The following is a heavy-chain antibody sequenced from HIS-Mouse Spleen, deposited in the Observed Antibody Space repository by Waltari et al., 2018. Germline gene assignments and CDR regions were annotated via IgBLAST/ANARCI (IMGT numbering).Heavy chain of an antibody. V-gene: IGHV4-34*01. CDR2: INHSGTT. Sequence: QVQLQQWGAGLLKPSETLSLTCAVYGGSFSGYYWSWIRPPPGKGLEWIGEINHSGTTNYHPSLKSRVTNSVETSKNQFSLKLSSVTAADTAVYYCARGASLTGDWYFDLWGRGTLVTVSS. J-gene: IGHJ2*01. D-gene: IGHD7-27*01. CDR3: ARGASLTGDWYFDL. CDR1: GGSFSGYY.